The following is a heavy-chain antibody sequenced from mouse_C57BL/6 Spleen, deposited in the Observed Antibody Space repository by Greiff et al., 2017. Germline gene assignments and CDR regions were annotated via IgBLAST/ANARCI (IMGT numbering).Heavy chain of an antibody. J-gene: IGHJ2*01. D-gene: IGHD2-5*01. V-gene: IGHV1-82*01. CDR3: ARGGVTPYYFDY. CDR2: IYPGDGDT. Sequence: QVQLQQSGPERVKPGASVKISCKASGYAFSSSWMNWVKQRPGKGLEWIGRIYPGDGDTNYNGKFKGKATLTADKSSSTAYMQLSSLTSEDSAVYFCARGGVTPYYFDYWGQCTTLTVSS. CDR1: GYAFSSSW.